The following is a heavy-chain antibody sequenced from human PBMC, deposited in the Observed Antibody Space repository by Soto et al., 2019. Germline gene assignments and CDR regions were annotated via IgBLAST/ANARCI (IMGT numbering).Heavy chain of an antibody. J-gene: IGHJ6*02. CDR2: IIPIFGTA. V-gene: IGHV1-69*13. D-gene: IGHD1-26*01. Sequence: SVALCCKASGGTIGIYARRWVRQAHGQGLEWMGGIIPIFGTANYAQKFQGRVTITADESTSTAYMELSSLRSEDTAVYYCAREVGATDYYYYGMDVWGQGTTVTVSS. CDR1: GGTIGIYA. CDR3: AREVGATDYYYYGMDV.